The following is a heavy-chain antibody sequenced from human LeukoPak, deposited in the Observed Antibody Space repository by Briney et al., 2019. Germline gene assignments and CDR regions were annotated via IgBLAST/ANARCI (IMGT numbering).Heavy chain of an antibody. CDR1: GFTFSTYA. V-gene: IGHV3-30*18. Sequence: PGGSLRLSCAASGFTFSTYAMHWVRQAPGKGLEWVTLISYDGSDKYYGHSVKGRFTTSRDNSKNTLYLQMNNLSTEDTAMYYCAKGRTKGYGSGSYYFGYWGQGTLVSVSS. D-gene: IGHD3-10*01. CDR3: AKGRTKGYGSGSYYFGY. CDR2: ISYDGSDK. J-gene: IGHJ4*02.